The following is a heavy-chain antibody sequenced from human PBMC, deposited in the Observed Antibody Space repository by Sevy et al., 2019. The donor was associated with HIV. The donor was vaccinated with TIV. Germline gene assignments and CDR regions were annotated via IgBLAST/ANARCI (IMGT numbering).Heavy chain of an antibody. J-gene: IGHJ4*02. Sequence: GGSLRLSCAASGFTFSSYALHWVRQAPGKGLEWVAVISYDGSNKYYADSVKGRFTISRDNSKNTVYLQMNSLRAEDTAVYYCARDIAVARNYFDYWGQGTLVTVSS. V-gene: IGHV3-30-3*01. CDR3: ARDIAVARNYFDY. D-gene: IGHD6-19*01. CDR1: GFTFSSYA. CDR2: ISYDGSNK.